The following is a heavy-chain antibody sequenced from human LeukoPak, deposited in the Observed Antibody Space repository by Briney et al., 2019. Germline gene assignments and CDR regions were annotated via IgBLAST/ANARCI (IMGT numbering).Heavy chain of an antibody. V-gene: IGHV4-39*01. Sequence: SETLSLTCTVSGGSISSSSYYWGWIRQPPGKGLEWIGSIYYSGSTYYNPSLKSRVTISVDTSKNQFSLKLSSVTAADTAVYYCAGPSYGDYGAFDIWGQGTMVTVSS. CDR3: AGPSYGDYGAFDI. CDR1: GGSISSSSYY. CDR2: IYYSGST. D-gene: IGHD4-17*01. J-gene: IGHJ3*02.